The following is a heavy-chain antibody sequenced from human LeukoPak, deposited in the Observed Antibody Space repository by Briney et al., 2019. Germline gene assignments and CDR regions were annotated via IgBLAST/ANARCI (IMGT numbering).Heavy chain of an antibody. CDR2: IIPIFGTA. CDR1: GGTFSSYA. Sequence: SVKVSCKASGGTFSSYAISWVRQAPGQGLEWMGRIIPIFGTANYAQKFQGRVTITTDESTSTAYMELSSLRSEDTAVYYCARSRPSIAVAGTDYWGQGTLVTVSS. V-gene: IGHV1-69*05. D-gene: IGHD6-19*01. J-gene: IGHJ4*02. CDR3: ARSRPSIAVAGTDY.